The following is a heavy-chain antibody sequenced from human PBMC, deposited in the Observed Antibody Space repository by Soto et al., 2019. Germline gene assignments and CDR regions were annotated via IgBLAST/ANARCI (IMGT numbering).Heavy chain of an antibody. V-gene: IGHV4-30-4*01. CDR3: ASQGYCSGGSCSTQGPSDY. Sequence: QVQLQESGPGLVKPSQTLSLTCTVSGGSISSGDYYWSWIRQPPGKGLEWIGYIYYSGSTYYNPSLKSRVTISVDTSKNQFSLKLSSVTAADTAVYYCASQGYCSGGSCSTQGPSDYWGQGTLVTVSS. CDR2: IYYSGST. CDR1: GGSISSGDYY. D-gene: IGHD2-15*01. J-gene: IGHJ4*02.